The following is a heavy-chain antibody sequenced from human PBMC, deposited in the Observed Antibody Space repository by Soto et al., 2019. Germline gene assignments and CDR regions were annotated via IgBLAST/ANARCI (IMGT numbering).Heavy chain of an antibody. V-gene: IGHV5-51*01. Sequence: GESLKISCKGSGYSFTSYWIGWVRQMPGKGLEWMGIIYPGDSDTRYSPSFQGQVTISADKSISTACLQWSSLKASDTAMYYCASDRYCSSTSCYAFDIWGQGTLVTVSS. J-gene: IGHJ3*02. CDR2: IYPGDSDT. CDR1: GYSFTSYW. D-gene: IGHD2-2*01. CDR3: ASDRYCSSTSCYAFDI.